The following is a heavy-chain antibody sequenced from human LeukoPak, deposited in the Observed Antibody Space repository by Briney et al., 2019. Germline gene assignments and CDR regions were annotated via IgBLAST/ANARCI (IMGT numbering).Heavy chain of an antibody. V-gene: IGHV3-23*01. J-gene: IGHJ4*02. CDR3: ASMGPLQYAA. D-gene: IGHD6-13*01. CDR1: GFTFSSYA. Sequence: GGSLRLSCAASGFTFSSYAMSWARQAPGKGLEWVSGISGSGGGTYYADSVKGRFTISRDNSKNTLYLQMNSLRAEDTAVYYCASMGPLQYAAWGQGTLVTVSS. CDR2: ISGSGGGT.